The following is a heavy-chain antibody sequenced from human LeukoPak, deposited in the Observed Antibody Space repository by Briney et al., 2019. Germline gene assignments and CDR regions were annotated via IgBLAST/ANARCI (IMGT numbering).Heavy chain of an antibody. CDR3: ATGGVVVPAAIQGKYYYYGMDV. Sequence: PGGSLRLSCAASGFTFSSYAMHWVRQAPGKGLEGVAVISYDGSNKYYADSVKGRFTISRDNSKNTLYLQMNSLRAEDTAVYYCATGGVVVPAAIQGKYYYYGMDVWGQGTTVTVSS. V-gene: IGHV3-30-3*01. CDR2: ISYDGSNK. CDR1: GFTFSSYA. D-gene: IGHD2-2*02. J-gene: IGHJ6*02.